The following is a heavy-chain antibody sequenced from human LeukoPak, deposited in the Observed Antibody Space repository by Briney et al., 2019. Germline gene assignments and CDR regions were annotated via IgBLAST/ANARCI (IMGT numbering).Heavy chain of an antibody. CDR3: ATQGAYGNYFDY. D-gene: IGHD2-21*01. J-gene: IGHJ4*02. Sequence: DSVKVSCKVSGYTLTELSMHWVRQAPGKGLEWMGGFDPEDGETIYAQKFQGRVTMTEDTSTDTAYMELSSLRSEDTAVYYCATQGAYGNYFDYWGQGTLVTVSS. V-gene: IGHV1-24*01. CDR2: FDPEDGET. CDR1: GYTLTELS.